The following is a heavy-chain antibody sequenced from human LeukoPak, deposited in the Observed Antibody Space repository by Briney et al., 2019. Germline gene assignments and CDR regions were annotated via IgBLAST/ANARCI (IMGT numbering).Heavy chain of an antibody. V-gene: IGHV3-21*01. D-gene: IGHD5-24*01. Sequence: GRSLRLSCAPSGFTFSRHGMHWVRQAPGKGLEWVSSFGTRSSSIYYADSVKGRFTISRDNARNSLYLQMNSLKAEDTAVYYCARERDEGFDYWGQGTLVTVSS. J-gene: IGHJ4*02. CDR1: GFTFSRHG. CDR2: FGTRSSSI. CDR3: ARERDEGFDY.